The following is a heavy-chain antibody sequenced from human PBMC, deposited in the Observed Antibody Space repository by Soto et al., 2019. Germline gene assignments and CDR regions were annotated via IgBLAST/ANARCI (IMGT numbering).Heavy chain of an antibody. CDR3: AKDPNSDYVGGFDM. V-gene: IGHV3-23*01. J-gene: IGHJ3*02. CDR1: GFSFSSYA. CDR2: SSASGGKT. D-gene: IGHD4-4*01. Sequence: GVSLRLSCAASGFSFSSYAMSWVRQSPGKGPEWVSGSSASGGKTYYAACAKGRSTITRDNSKNTLYVQVNSLRAEDTARYYCAKDPNSDYVGGFDMWGQATMGTV.